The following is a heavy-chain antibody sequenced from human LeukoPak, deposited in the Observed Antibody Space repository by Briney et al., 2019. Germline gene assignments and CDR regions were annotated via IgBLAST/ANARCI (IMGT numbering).Heavy chain of an antibody. D-gene: IGHD3-3*01. V-gene: IGHV1-46*01. CDR3: ARGPVWLSYWGFDY. J-gene: IGHJ4*02. CDR2: INPSGGST. Sequence: ASVKVSCKASGYSFTSSYIHWVRQAPGQGLEWMGIINPSGGSTSYAQKFQGRVTMTRATSTSTAYMELSSLRSEDTAVYYCARGPVWLSYWGFDYWGQGTLVTVSS. CDR1: GYSFTSSY.